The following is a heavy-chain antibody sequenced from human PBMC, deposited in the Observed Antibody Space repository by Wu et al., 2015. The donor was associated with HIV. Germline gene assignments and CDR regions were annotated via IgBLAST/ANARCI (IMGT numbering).Heavy chain of an antibody. CDR3: ATGVGGTEY. J-gene: IGHJ4*02. CDR2: MNPNSGST. Sequence: QVQLVQSGAEVKKPGASVKVSCKPSGYIFTGYDINWVRQATGQGLEWMGWMNPNSGSTGYAQKFQDKVTMTRNTAISTAYMEINSLRSEDTAVYYCATGVGGTEYWGQGTLVTVSS. D-gene: IGHD1-26*01. CDR1: GYIFTGYD. V-gene: IGHV1-8*01.